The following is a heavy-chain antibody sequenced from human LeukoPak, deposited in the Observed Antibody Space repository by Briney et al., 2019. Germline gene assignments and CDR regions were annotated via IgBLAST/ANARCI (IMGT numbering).Heavy chain of an antibody. CDR3: ARENSYYDSSGYYYGSGYFDY. D-gene: IGHD3-22*01. CDR2: INHSGST. J-gene: IGHJ4*02. Sequence: SETLSLTCAVYGGSFSGYYWSWIRQPPGKGLEWIGEINHSGSTNYNPSLKSRVTISVDTSKNQFSLKLSSVTAADTAVYYCARENSYYDSSGYYYGSGYFDYWGQGTLVTVSS. V-gene: IGHV4-34*01. CDR1: GGSFSGYY.